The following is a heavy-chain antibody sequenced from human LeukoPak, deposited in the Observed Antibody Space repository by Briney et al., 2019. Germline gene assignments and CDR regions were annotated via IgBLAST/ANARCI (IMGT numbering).Heavy chain of an antibody. CDR1: GFTFSSYG. CDR2: ISRSGDFT. D-gene: IGHD3-10*01. Sequence: TGGSLRLSCVASGFTFSSYGMGWVRQAPGKGLEWVSTISRSGDFTYYADSVKGRFTISRDNSKNTVYLQMNSLRAEDTAVYYCAKVPYGSGTRGGFDYWGQGTLVTVSS. J-gene: IGHJ4*02. V-gene: IGHV3-23*01. CDR3: AKVPYGSGTRGGFDY.